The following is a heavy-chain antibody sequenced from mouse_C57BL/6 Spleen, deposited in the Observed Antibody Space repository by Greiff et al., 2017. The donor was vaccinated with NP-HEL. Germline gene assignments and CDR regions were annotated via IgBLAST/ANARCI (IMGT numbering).Heavy chain of an antibody. CDR1: GYAFSSYW. D-gene: IGHD4-1*01. J-gene: IGHJ4*01. Sequence: QVQLKQSGAELVKPGASVKISCKASGYAFSSYWMNWVKQRPGKGLEWIGQIYPGDGDTNYNGKFKGKAPLTADNSSSPAYMQLSSLTSEDSAVYFCARSIGWDVSAMDYWGQGTSVTVSS. V-gene: IGHV1-80*01. CDR2: IYPGDGDT. CDR3: ARSIGWDVSAMDY.